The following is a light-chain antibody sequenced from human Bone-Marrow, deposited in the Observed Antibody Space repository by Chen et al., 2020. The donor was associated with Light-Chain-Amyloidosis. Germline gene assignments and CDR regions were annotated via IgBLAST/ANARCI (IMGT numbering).Light chain of an antibody. CDR2: AVS. CDR1: SSDVGGYNY. Sequence: QSALTQPAAFSGSPGQSLSISSTGTSSDVGGYNYVSWYQQHSDKPPKLVIYAVSTRPSGISNRFSGSKSGNTASLTICGLQAEEEADYYCSSYRSDSTRVFGTGTKVTVL. V-gene: IGLV2-14*03. J-gene: IGLJ1*01. CDR3: SSYRSDSTRV.